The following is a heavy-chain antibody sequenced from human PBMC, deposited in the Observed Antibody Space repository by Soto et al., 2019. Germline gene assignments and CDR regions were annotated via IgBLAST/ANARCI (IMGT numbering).Heavy chain of an antibody. CDR3: AVSTVPNLHYFDY. Sequence: ASVKVSCKASGYMFTAYSIHWVRQAPGQRLEWMGWINIDNGNTKSSQRFQGRVTITRDMSTSTAYMELSSLRSEDTAVYYCAVSTVPNLHYFDYWGQGTLVTVSS. V-gene: IGHV1-3*04. CDR2: INIDNGNT. CDR1: GYMFTAYS. J-gene: IGHJ4*02. D-gene: IGHD4-17*01.